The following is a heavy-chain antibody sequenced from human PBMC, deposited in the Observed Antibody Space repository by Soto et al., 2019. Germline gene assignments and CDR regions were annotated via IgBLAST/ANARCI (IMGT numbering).Heavy chain of an antibody. Sequence: QLQLQESGPGLVKPSETLSLTCTVSGGSITSSSYYWGWIRQPPGKGLEWIGNIYYSGSTYYNPSLKSRVTISVDTSKNQFSLKLSSVTAADTAVYYCMLGSGWKDFDYWGLGTLVTVSS. V-gene: IGHV4-39*01. CDR2: IYYSGST. D-gene: IGHD3-22*01. J-gene: IGHJ4*02. CDR1: GGSITSSSYY. CDR3: MLGSGWKDFDY.